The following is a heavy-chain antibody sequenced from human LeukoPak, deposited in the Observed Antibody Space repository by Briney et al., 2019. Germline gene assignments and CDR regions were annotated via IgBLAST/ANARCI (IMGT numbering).Heavy chain of an antibody. Sequence: ASVKVSCKTSGYTFTNYGISWVRQAPGQGLEWMGWISAYNGNTNYAQKLQGRVTMTTDTSTSTAYMELRSLRSDDTAVYYCARGTRDSYYYYYMDVWGKGTTVTISS. CDR2: ISAYNGNT. J-gene: IGHJ6*03. CDR3: ARGTRDSYYYYYMDV. CDR1: GYTFTNYG. D-gene: IGHD1-7*01. V-gene: IGHV1-18*01.